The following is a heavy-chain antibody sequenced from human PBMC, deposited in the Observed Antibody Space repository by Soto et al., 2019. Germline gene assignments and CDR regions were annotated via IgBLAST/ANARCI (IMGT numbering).Heavy chain of an antibody. V-gene: IGHV1-18*01. CDR2: ISIYNGNT. D-gene: IGHD6-19*01. Sequence: QVQLVQSGAEVKKPGASVKVSCKASGYTFTTYGLSWVRQAPGQGLEWMGWISIYNGNTNFAQKLQGRVSMTTDTSTSTAYMELRSLRADDTAVYFCARDSKYSSGWYDYWGQGTLVIVSS. J-gene: IGHJ4*02. CDR3: ARDSKYSSGWYDY. CDR1: GYTFTTYG.